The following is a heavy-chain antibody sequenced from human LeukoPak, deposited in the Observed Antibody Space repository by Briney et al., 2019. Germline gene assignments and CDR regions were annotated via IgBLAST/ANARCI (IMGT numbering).Heavy chain of an antibody. D-gene: IGHD5-12*01. V-gene: IGHV1-8*01. J-gene: IGHJ5*02. CDR1: GYTFTSYD. CDR2: TNPNSANT. Sequence: GASVKVSCKASGYTFTSYDINWVRQATGQGLEWMGWTNPNSANTGYAQKFQGRVTMTRNTSISTAYMELSRLRSDDTAVYYCADSGYDTNWFDPWGQGTLVTVSS. CDR3: ADSGYDTNWFDP.